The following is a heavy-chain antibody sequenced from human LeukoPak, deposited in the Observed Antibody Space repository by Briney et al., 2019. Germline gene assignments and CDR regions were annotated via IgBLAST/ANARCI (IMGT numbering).Heavy chain of an antibody. CDR2: ISSSSSYI. J-gene: IGHJ4*02. CDR1: GFTFSSYS. CDR3: ASLHSGYDERPFDY. Sequence: PGGSLRPSCAASGFTFSSYSMNWVRQAPGKGLEWVSSISSSSSYIYYADSVKGRFTISRDNAKNSLYLQMNSLRAEDTAVYYCASLHSGYDERPFDYWGQGTLVTVSS. D-gene: IGHD5-12*01. V-gene: IGHV3-21*01.